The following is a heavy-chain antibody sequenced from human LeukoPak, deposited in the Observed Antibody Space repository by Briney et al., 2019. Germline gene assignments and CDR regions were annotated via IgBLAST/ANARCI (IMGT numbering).Heavy chain of an antibody. Sequence: GGSPRLSCAASGFTFSMYAMTWVRQAPGKGLEWVSSISGSGDTTYYADSVKGRFTISRDSSKNTLHLQMNSLRAEDTAVYYCAKGHPVFDYWGQGTLVTVSS. CDR2: ISGSGDTT. CDR1: GFTFSMYA. CDR3: AKGHPVFDY. J-gene: IGHJ4*02. V-gene: IGHV3-23*01.